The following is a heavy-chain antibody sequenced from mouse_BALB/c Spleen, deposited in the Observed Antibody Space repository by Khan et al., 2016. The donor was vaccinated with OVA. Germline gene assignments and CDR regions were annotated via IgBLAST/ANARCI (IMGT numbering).Heavy chain of an antibody. CDR1: GYTFSSYW. CDR3: ARGNSGNRNYLAY. V-gene: IGHV1-9*01. CDR2: ILPGSGRT. D-gene: IGHD1-1*01. J-gene: IGHJ2*01. Sequence: QIQLVQSGADLMKPGASVKISCKVAGYTFSSYWIEWIKQRPGHGLEWIGEILPGSGRTNCNEKFKGKATFTADTSSNTAYMQLSSLTSEDSAVYYCARGNSGNRNYLAYWGQGTTLSVSS.